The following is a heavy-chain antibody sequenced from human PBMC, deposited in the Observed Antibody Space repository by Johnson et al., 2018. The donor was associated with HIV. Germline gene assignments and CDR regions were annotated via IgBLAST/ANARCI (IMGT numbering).Heavy chain of an antibody. Sequence: MQLVESGGGLVQPGGSLRLSCAASGFTVSSNYMHWVRQAPGKGLEWVSVIYSGGNTYYADSVKGSFTISRDNSKNTRYLQMNSLGVEDTAVYYCARGVTGYSYGTWGQGTMGTVSS. V-gene: IGHV3-66*01. CDR3: ARGVTGYSYGT. CDR2: IYSGGNT. J-gene: IGHJ3*01. D-gene: IGHD5-18*01. CDR1: GFTVSSNY.